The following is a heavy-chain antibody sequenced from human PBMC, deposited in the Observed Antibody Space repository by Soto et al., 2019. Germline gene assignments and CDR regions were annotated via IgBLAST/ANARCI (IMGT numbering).Heavy chain of an antibody. V-gene: IGHV3-23*01. CDR1: GFACSTYA. Sequence: GGALRLSCAAAGFACSTYAMSWVRQAPGKGLEWVSAISGSGGSTYYADSVKGRFTISRDNSKNTLYLQMNSLRAEDTAVYYCAKFLPDDAFDIWGQGTMVTVSS. CDR2: ISGSGGST. J-gene: IGHJ3*02. CDR3: AKFLPDDAFDI.